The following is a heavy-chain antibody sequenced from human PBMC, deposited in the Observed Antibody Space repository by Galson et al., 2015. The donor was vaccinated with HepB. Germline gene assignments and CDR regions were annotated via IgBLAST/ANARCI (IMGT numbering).Heavy chain of an antibody. J-gene: IGHJ6*02. CDR2: ISAYNGNT. Sequence: SVKVSCKASGYTFTSYGISWVRQAPGQGLEWMGWISAYNGNTNYAQKLQGRVTMTTDTSTSTAYMELRSLRSDDTAMYYCARERIAAAGTGGYYYYGMDVWGQGTTVTVSS. CDR3: ARERIAAAGTGGYYYYGMDV. D-gene: IGHD6-13*01. V-gene: IGHV1-18*04. CDR1: GYTFTSYG.